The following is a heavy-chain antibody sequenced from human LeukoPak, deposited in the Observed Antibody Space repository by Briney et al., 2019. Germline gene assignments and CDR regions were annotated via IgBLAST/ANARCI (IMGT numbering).Heavy chain of an antibody. J-gene: IGHJ4*02. V-gene: IGHV4-61*01. CDR1: GGSVSSGSYH. D-gene: IGHD2-15*01. CDR2: IHDSGST. Sequence: SETLSLTCTVSGGSVSSGSYHWNWIRQPPGKGLEWIGYIHDSGSTNYNPSLKSRVSISVDTSKNQFSLKLSSVTAADTAVYYCATAGRALCSGGSCPFDYWGQGTLVTVSS. CDR3: ATAGRALCSGGSCPFDY.